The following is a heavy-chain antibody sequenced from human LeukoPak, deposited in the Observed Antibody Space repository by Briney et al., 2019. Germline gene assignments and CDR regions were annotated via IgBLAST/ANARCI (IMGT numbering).Heavy chain of an antibody. V-gene: IGHV4-59*08. CDR3: ARQHRDYDILTGYYIEDED. J-gene: IGHJ4*02. CDR2: IYYSGST. D-gene: IGHD3-9*01. Sequence: SETLSLTSTVSGGSISSHYWSWIRQPPGKGLEWIGYIYYSGSTNYNPSLKSRVTISVDTSKNQFSLKLSSVTAADTAVYYCARQHRDYDILTGYYIEDEDWGQGTLVTVSS. CDR1: GGSISSHY.